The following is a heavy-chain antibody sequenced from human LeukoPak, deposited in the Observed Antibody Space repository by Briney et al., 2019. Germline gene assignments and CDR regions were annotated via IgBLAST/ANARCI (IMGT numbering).Heavy chain of an antibody. J-gene: IGHJ4*02. D-gene: IGHD5-24*01. CDR3: AGGRWLQLPYY. Sequence: GSLRLSCAASGFSFSNFYMSWIRQPPGKGLEWLGSVYHGGSTYYDPSLKSRVTISVDTSKNQFSLKLSSVTAADTAVYYCAGGRWLQLPYYWGQGTLVTVSS. CDR2: VYHGGST. V-gene: IGHV4-59*01. CDR1: GFSFSNFY.